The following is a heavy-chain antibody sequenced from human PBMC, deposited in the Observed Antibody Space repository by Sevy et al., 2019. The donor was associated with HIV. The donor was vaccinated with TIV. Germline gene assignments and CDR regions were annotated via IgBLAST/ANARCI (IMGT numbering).Heavy chain of an antibody. CDR3: AKDETGTVGVPYYYYGMDV. Sequence: GGSLRLSCAASGFTFSSYAMSWVRQAPGKGLEWVSAISGSGGSTYYADSVKGRFTISRDNSKNTLYLQMNSLRAEDTAVYYCAKDETGTVGVPYYYYGMDVWGHGTTVTVSS. CDR2: ISGSGGST. V-gene: IGHV3-23*01. CDR1: GFTFSSYA. J-gene: IGHJ6*02. D-gene: IGHD1-1*01.